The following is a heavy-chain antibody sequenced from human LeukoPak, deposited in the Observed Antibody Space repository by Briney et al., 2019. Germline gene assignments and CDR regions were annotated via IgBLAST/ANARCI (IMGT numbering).Heavy chain of an antibody. Sequence: SETLSLTCTVSGGSISSGRYYWNWIRQPAGKGLEWIGRIYTGGSTNYNPSLKSRVTISVDTSKNQFSLKLSSVTAADTAVYYCARDHVVLSGGYNYQAFDIWGQGTMVAVSS. J-gene: IGHJ3*02. CDR2: IYTGGST. CDR1: GGSISSGRYY. D-gene: IGHD5-24*01. V-gene: IGHV4-61*02. CDR3: ARDHVVLSGGYNYQAFDI.